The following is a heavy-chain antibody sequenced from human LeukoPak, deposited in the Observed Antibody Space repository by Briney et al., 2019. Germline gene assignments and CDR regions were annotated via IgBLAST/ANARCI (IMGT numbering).Heavy chain of an antibody. CDR2: ISGSGGST. Sequence: GGSLRLSCAASGFTFSSYATSWVRQAPGKGLEWVSAISGSGGSTYHADSVKGRFTISRDNSKYTLYLQMNSLRAEDTAVYYCAKVEVSIAASPDSWGQGTLVTVSS. D-gene: IGHD6-6*01. V-gene: IGHV3-23*01. J-gene: IGHJ4*02. CDR1: GFTFSSYA. CDR3: AKVEVSIAASPDS.